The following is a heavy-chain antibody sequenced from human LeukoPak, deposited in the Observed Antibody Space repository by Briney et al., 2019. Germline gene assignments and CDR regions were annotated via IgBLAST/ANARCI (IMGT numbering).Heavy chain of an antibody. D-gene: IGHD7-27*01. V-gene: IGHV3-11*04. CDR3: ARELPSGDAFDL. CDR1: VFIFGDYH. J-gene: IGHJ3*01. Sequence: GVSLTLSCAASVFIFGDYHMNCVPQAPGRGLEWISYTSPRGNTMKHTHPVNGRITISRDNDKDLLYLQINSRGAEDAAVYYWARELPSGDAFDLWGQGTTVTVSS. CDR2: TSPRGNTM.